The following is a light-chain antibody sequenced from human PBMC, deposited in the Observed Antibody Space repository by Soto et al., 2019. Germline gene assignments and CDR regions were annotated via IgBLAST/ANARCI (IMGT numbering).Light chain of an antibody. CDR2: RDN. V-gene: IGLV3-9*01. J-gene: IGLJ2*01. CDR1: NIGSKN. CDR3: QVWDSSTPVV. Sequence: SYELTQPLSVSVALGQTARITCGGNNIGSKNVHWYQQKPGQAPVLVICRDNIRPSGIPERFSGSNSGNTATLTISRAQAGDEADYYCQVWDSSTPVVFGGGTKLTVL.